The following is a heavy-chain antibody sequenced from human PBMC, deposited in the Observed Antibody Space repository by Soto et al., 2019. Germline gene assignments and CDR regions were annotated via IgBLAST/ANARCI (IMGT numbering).Heavy chain of an antibody. J-gene: IGHJ4*02. CDR3: ARSIAVAAHFDC. D-gene: IGHD6-19*01. CDR2: ISTGSSYT. CDR1: GFTFSDYY. V-gene: IGHV3-11*03. Sequence: GGSLRLSCAASGFTFSDYYMSWIRQAPGKGLEWVSYISTGSSYTNYTDSVKGRFTISRDNAKNSLYLQMNSLRAEDTAVYYCARSIAVAAHFDCSGQGTVVTVSS.